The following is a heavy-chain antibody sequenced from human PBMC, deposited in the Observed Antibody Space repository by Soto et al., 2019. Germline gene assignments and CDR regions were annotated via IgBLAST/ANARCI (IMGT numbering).Heavy chain of an antibody. J-gene: IGHJ4*02. CDR1: GVTFRNYF. Sequence: EVQLVESGGGLVQPGGSLRLSCAASGVTFRNYFMTWVRQAPGKGLEWVANINQDGSERHYVDSVRGRFTTSRDNAKNSLLREMNSQRVEDTAVYCCAGGAGWEQEYWGQGTLVTVSS. CDR2: INQDGSER. V-gene: IGHV3-7*05. D-gene: IGHD1-26*01. CDR3: AGGAGWEQEY.